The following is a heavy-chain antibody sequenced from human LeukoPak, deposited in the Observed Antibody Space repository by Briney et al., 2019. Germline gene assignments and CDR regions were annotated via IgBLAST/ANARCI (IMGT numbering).Heavy chain of an antibody. CDR2: IYWNDNE. V-gene: IGHV2-5*01. CDR1: GFSLSTSGVG. J-gene: IGHJ4*02. CDR3: AHSKYYSTGPYYFDY. D-gene: IGHD3-16*01. Sequence: SGPTLVKPTQTLTLTCTFSGFSLSTSGVGVGWIRQPPGKALEWLALIYWNDNERYSPSLRGRLTITKDTSKNQVVLTMTNMDPEDTATYYCAHSKYYSTGPYYFDYWGQGTLVTVSS.